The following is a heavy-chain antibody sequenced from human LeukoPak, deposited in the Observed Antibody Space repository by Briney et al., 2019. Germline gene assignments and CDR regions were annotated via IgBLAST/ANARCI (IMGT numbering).Heavy chain of an antibody. J-gene: IGHJ4*02. Sequence: GGSLRLSCVGSGFTFRSHAMSWVRQAPGKGLEWVSAISGSGGSTYYADSVKGRFTISRDNSKNTLYLQMNSLRAEDTAVYYCAKGAYDSSGYYYESVRYFDYWGQGTLVTVSS. CDR2: ISGSGGST. CDR1: GFTFRSHA. D-gene: IGHD3-22*01. V-gene: IGHV3-23*01. CDR3: AKGAYDSSGYYYESVRYFDY.